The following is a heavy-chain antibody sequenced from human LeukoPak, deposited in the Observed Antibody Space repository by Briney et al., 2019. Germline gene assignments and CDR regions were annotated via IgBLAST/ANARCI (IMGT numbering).Heavy chain of an antibody. CDR3: ASTRRRYSSSWYSRVGAFDI. J-gene: IGHJ3*02. D-gene: IGHD6-13*01. CDR1: GGSFSGYY. V-gene: IGHV4-34*01. CDR2: INHSGST. Sequence: SETLSLTCAVYGGSFSGYYWSWIRQPPGKGLEWIGEINHSGSTNYNPSLKSRVTISVDTSKNQFSLKLSSVTAADTAVYYCASTRRRYSSSWYSRVGAFDIWGQGTMVTVSS.